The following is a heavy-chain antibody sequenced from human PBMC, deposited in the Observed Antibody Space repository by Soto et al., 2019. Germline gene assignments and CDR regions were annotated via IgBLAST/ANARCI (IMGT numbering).Heavy chain of an antibody. CDR3: ARDASYYSLGSGYYPSRNGMDV. CDR2: IWYDGSKK. Sequence: QVQVVESGGGVVQPGRSLRLSCAASGFTFSSFGMHWVRQAPGKGLEWVSLIWYDGSKKSYGDSVKGRFTISRDNSRNTVYLQRNSLRADDTAVCYCARDASYYSLGSGYYPSRNGMDVWGQGTTVTVSS. J-gene: IGHJ6*02. D-gene: IGHD3-3*01. V-gene: IGHV3-33*01. CDR1: GFTFSSFG.